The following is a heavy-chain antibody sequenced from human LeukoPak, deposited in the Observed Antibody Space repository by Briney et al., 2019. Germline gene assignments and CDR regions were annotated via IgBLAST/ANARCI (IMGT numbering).Heavy chain of an antibody. CDR1: GVSFSGYY. J-gene: IGHJ4*02. CDR3: ARARVTIFGVPPLEDY. V-gene: IGHV4-34*01. D-gene: IGHD3-3*01. CDR2: INHSGST. Sequence: PSETLSLTCAVYGVSFSGYYWSWIRQPPGKGLEWIGEINHSGSTNYNPSPKSRVTISVDTSKNQFSLKLSSVTAADTAVYYCARARVTIFGVPPLEDYWGQGTLVTVSS.